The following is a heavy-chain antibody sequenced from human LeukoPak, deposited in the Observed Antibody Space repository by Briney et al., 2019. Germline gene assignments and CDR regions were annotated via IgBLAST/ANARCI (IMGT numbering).Heavy chain of an antibody. J-gene: IGHJ3*01. CDR2: ITNSGAYI. CDR1: GFTFSSSG. D-gene: IGHD5-12*01. Sequence: GGSLRLSCAASGFTFSSSGMSWVRQAPGKGLEWVSSITNSGAYIYYADSVKGRFTISRDNAKDSLYLQMNSLRAEDTAVYYCVRHYIVAGVYAFDVWGPGTMVTVSS. V-gene: IGHV3-21*01. CDR3: VRHYIVAGVYAFDV.